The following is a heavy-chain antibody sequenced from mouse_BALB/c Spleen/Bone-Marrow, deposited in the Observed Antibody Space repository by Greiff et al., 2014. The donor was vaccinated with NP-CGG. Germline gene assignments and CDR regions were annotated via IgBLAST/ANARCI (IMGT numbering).Heavy chain of an antibody. V-gene: IGHV14-3*02. CDR1: GFNIKDTY. CDR2: IDPANGNT. J-gene: IGHJ3*01. CDR3: ARSEGERTPAF. Sequence: EVKLVESGAELVKPGASVKLSCTASGFNIKDTYMHWVQQRPEQGLEWIGRIDPANGNTKYDPKFQGKATITADTSSNTAYLQLSSLTSEDTAVYSCARSEGERTPAFWGQGTLVTVSA.